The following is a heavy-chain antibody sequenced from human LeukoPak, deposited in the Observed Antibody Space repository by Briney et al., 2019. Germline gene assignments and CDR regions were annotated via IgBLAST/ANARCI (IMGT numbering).Heavy chain of an antibody. J-gene: IGHJ5*02. CDR1: GFTFSDYY. D-gene: IGHD6-19*01. Sequence: GSLRLSCAASGFTFSDYYMSWIRQPPGKGLEWIGSIYYSGSTNYNPSLKSRVTISVDTSKNQFSLKLSSVTAADTAVYYCARQRKCIAVAGRCWFDPWGQGTLVTVSS. V-gene: IGHV4-59*08. CDR3: ARQRKCIAVAGRCWFDP. CDR2: IYYSGST.